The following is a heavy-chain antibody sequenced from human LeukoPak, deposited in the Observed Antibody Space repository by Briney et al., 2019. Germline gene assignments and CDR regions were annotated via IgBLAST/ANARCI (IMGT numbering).Heavy chain of an antibody. J-gene: IGHJ4*02. CDR2: IHFNGDT. Sequence: SETLSLTCTVSGDSISGGTFYWGWVRQPPGQGREWIGSIHFNGDTYYNPSLKSPVTISVDMPKNQFSLNLSSVTVADTAVYYCAGRVGATIWTGLHFWGQGILVTVSS. CDR1: GDSISGGTFY. D-gene: IGHD1-26*01. CDR3: AGRVGATIWTGLHF. V-gene: IGHV4-39*01.